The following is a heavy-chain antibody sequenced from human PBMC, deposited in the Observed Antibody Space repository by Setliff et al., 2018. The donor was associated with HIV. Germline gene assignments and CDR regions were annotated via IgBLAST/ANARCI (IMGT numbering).Heavy chain of an antibody. CDR1: GFTFKTDA. V-gene: IGHV3-30*03. Sequence: GGSLRLSCAASGFTFKTDAMHWVRQAPGKGLEWVAGISYDGAYKYYVGSVKGRFTISRDNSRNTLYLQMSSLRAEDTAVYYCARDWGNSGYLYYFDYWGQGTLVTVSS. CDR2: ISYDGAYK. J-gene: IGHJ4*02. CDR3: ARDWGNSGYLYYFDY. D-gene: IGHD3-22*01.